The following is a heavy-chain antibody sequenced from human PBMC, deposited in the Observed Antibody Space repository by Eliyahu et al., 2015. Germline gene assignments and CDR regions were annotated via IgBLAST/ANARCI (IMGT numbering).Heavy chain of an antibody. CDR2: ISGSGXST. V-gene: IGHV3-23*01. D-gene: IGHD1-1*01. CDR3: APGGGWNALRTTTHFDY. J-gene: IGHJ4*02. CDR1: GXTXSSXA. Sequence: EVQLLESGGGLVQPGGSLRLSCXASGXTXSSXAXXWVRXAPGXGLEWVSAISGSGXSTYYADSVKGRFTISRDNSKNTLYLQMNSLRAEDTAVYYCAPGGGWNALRTTTHFDYWGQGTLVTVSS.